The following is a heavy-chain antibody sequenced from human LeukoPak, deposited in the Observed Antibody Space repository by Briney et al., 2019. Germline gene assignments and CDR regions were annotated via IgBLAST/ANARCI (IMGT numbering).Heavy chain of an antibody. Sequence: GGSLRLSCAASGFTFSSYAMSWVRQAPGKGLEWVSAISGSGGSTYYADSVKGRFTISRGNSKNTLYLQMNSLKAEDTAVYYCAKDRAEWEPTDYWGQGTLVTVSS. V-gene: IGHV3-23*01. D-gene: IGHD1-26*01. CDR2: ISGSGGST. CDR1: GFTFSSYA. CDR3: AKDRAEWEPTDY. J-gene: IGHJ4*02.